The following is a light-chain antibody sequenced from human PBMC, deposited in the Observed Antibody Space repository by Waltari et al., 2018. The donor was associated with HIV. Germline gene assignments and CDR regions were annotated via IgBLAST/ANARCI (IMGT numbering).Light chain of an antibody. Sequence: DIQMTQSPSSLSASVGDTVTIACRASQTVSSSLNWYQQTPGKAPRLLISTASTLQSRVPSRFSGSGSGTDFTLTISSLQPDDYATYYCQQSFSFPLSFGPGTRVDIK. CDR1: QTVSSS. CDR3: QQSFSFPLS. V-gene: IGKV1-39*01. J-gene: IGKJ3*01. CDR2: TAS.